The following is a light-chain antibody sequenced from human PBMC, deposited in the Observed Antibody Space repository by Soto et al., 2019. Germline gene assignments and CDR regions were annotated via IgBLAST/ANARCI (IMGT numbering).Light chain of an antibody. CDR2: DAS. Sequence: DIEMAQSPSTLSVSVGDRVTLTCRASQTISSSLAWYQQKPGEAPKLLIYDASTMDSGVPSRFSGSGSGTQFTLTISSLQPDDFAAYYCQQYNSDPRTFGQGTKVDIK. J-gene: IGKJ1*01. CDR3: QQYNSDPRT. V-gene: IGKV1-5*01. CDR1: QTISSS.